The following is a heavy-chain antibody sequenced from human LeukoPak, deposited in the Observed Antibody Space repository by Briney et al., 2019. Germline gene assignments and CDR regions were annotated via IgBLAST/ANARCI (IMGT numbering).Heavy chain of an antibody. CDR1: GYTFTGYY. Sequence: GASVKVSCKASGYTFTGYYMHWVRQAPGQGLEWMGWINPNSGGTNYAQKFQGRVTMTRDTSISTAYMELSRLRSDDTAVYYCARVELVVVVAATQTFDYWGQGTLVTVSS. D-gene: IGHD2-15*01. J-gene: IGHJ4*02. CDR2: INPNSGGT. CDR3: ARVELVVVVAATQTFDY. V-gene: IGHV1-2*02.